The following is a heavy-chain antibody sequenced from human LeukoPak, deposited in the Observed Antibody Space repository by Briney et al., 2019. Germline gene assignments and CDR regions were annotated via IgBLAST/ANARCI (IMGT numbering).Heavy chain of an antibody. CDR3: ASPLGQLPSYYFDY. D-gene: IGHD2-2*01. J-gene: IGHJ4*02. Sequence: GASVNVSFKASGGTFSSYAISWVRQAPGQGLEWMGGIIPIFGTANYAQKFQGRVTITADESTSTAYMELSSLRSEDTAVYYCASPLGQLPSYYFDYWGQGTLVTVSS. CDR1: GGTFSSYA. CDR2: IIPIFGTA. V-gene: IGHV1-69*13.